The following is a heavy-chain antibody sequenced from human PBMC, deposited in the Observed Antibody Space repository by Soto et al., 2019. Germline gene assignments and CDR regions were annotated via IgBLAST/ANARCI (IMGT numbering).Heavy chain of an antibody. J-gene: IGHJ5*02. Sequence: GGSLRLSCEASGFTFRSYVMSWVRQAPGKGLEWVSTISGGGTTTYYADSVKGRFTISRDNGKNTLDLQMHSLRVEDTAIYYCAKDRRYCSGGSCYYWFDPWGQGTLVTVSS. D-gene: IGHD2-15*01. V-gene: IGHV3-23*01. CDR2: ISGGGTTT. CDR3: AKDRRYCSGGSCYYWFDP. CDR1: GFTFRSYV.